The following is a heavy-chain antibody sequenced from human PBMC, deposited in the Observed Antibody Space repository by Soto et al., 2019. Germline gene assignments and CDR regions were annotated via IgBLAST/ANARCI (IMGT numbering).Heavy chain of an antibody. Sequence: EVQLLESGGGLVQPGGSLRLSCAGSGFTFSSYAMSWVRQAPGKGLEWVSSISESGANTYHADSVRGRFTISRDNSKNTLYLQMNSLAVEDTAVYYCAAVVTATGSVYWGQGTLVIVSS. D-gene: IGHD2-21*02. CDR2: ISESGANT. CDR3: AAVVTATGSVY. CDR1: GFTFSSYA. J-gene: IGHJ4*02. V-gene: IGHV3-23*01.